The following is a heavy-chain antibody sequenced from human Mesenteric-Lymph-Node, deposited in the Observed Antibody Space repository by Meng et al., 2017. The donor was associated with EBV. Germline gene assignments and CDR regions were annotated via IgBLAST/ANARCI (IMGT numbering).Heavy chain of an antibody. CDR2: IYHGGST. Sequence: QLQLSGPGPGLVRPSGTLSLTCFVSGGSISSSNWWSWVRQSPGKGLEWIGEIYHGGSTNYNPSLKSRVTMSVDKSQNQFSLKLTSVTAADRAIYYCAREEIVRGEWYFDLWGRGTLVTVSS. V-gene: IGHV4-4*02. D-gene: IGHD1-26*01. CDR3: AREEIVRGEWYFDL. CDR1: GGSISSSNW. J-gene: IGHJ2*01.